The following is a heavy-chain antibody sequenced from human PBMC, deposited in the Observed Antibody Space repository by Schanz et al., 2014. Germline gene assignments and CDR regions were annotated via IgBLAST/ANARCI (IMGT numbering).Heavy chain of an antibody. Sequence: QVQLQQWGAGLLKPSETLSLTCAVDGGSFSGYYWSWIRQSPDKGLEWIGYIYDGGSTYYNPSLKSRVTISVETSKTQFSLNLSSVTAADTAVYYCARGRQQLGSFDYWGPGTLVSVSS. V-gene: IGHV4-34*01. CDR3: ARGRQQLGSFDY. CDR1: GGSFSGYY. CDR2: IYDGGST. D-gene: IGHD6-13*01. J-gene: IGHJ4*02.